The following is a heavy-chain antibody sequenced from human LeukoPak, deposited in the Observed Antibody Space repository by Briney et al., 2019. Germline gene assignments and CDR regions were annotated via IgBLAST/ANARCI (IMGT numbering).Heavy chain of an antibody. CDR3: ARRYSPTGPFDY. D-gene: IGHD1-14*01. J-gene: IGHJ4*02. CDR2: IIPDSGGT. V-gene: IGHV1-2*02. Sequence: ASVKVSCKASGYTFTGYHIYWVRQAPGQGLECMGWIIPDSGGTGYAQKFRGRVTMTKDTSISTAYMELISLGSDDTAVYYCARRYSPTGPFDYWGPGTLVTVSS. CDR1: GYTFTGYH.